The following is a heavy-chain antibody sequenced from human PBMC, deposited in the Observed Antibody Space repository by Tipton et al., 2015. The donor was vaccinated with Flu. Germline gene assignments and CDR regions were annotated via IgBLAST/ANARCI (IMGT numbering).Heavy chain of an antibody. CDR2: IFPSGTT. Sequence: TLSLTCTVSSGSIRSTNYFCAWIRQPPGKRLVLIGSIFPSGTTYYNPSLKSRVTISVDTSKSQFSLKLRSVTAADTAVYYCARLSYYDVDLKNFYFDYWGQGALVTVSS. V-gene: IGHV4-39*01. CDR3: ARLSYYDVDLKNFYFDY. CDR1: SGSIRSTNYF. J-gene: IGHJ4*02. D-gene: IGHD3-10*02.